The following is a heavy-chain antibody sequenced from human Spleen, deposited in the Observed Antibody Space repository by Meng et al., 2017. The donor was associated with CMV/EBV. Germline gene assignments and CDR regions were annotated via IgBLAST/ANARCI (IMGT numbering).Heavy chain of an antibody. CDR2: ISYDGSNK. CDR1: GFTFSSYA. Sequence: LSLTCAASGFTFSSYAMHWVRQAPGKGLEWVAVISYDGSNKYYADSVKDRFTISRDNFKNTLYLQMNSLRAEDTAVYYCARFLPAVAGSGVGCYWGQGKLVTVSS. J-gene: IGHJ4*02. CDR3: ARFLPAVAGSGVGCY. V-gene: IGHV3-30-3*01. D-gene: IGHD6-19*01.